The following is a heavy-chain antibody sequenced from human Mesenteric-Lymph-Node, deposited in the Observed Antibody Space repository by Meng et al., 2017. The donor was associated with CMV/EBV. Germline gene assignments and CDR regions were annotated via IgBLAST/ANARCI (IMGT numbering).Heavy chain of an antibody. J-gene: IGHJ6*02. Sequence: SETLSLTCTVSGGSISSSSYYWGWIRQPPGKGLEWIGSIYYSGSTYYNPSLKSRVTISVDTSKNQFSLKLSSVTAADTAVYYCAKETGRVMVYAVNYYYGMDVWGQGTTVTVSS. D-gene: IGHD2-8*01. V-gene: IGHV4-39*02. CDR1: GGSISSSSYY. CDR2: IYYSGST. CDR3: AKETGRVMVYAVNYYYGMDV.